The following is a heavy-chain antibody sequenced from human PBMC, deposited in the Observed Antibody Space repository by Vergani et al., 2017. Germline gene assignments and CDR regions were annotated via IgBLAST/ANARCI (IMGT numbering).Heavy chain of an antibody. V-gene: IGHV1-2*02. Sequence: QVQLVQSGAEVKKPGASVKVSCKASGYTFTGYYMHWVRQAPGQGLEWMGWINPNSGGTNYAQKFQGRVTMTRDTSISTAYMELSRLRSDDTAVYYCARDSAPVLVVPAAIIWFDPWGQGTLVTVSS. J-gene: IGHJ5*02. CDR1: GYTFTGYY. CDR3: ARDSAPVLVVPAAIIWFDP. CDR2: INPNSGGT. D-gene: IGHD2-2*02.